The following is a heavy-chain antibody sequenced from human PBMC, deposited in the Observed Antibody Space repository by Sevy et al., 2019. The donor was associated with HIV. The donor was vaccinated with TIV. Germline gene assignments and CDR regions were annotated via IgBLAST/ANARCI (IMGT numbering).Heavy chain of an antibody. D-gene: IGHD5-18*01. CDR2: ISYDGSNK. J-gene: IGHJ6*02. V-gene: IGHV3-30*18. CDR3: AKEGRGYSYGYGILYYYYGMDV. CDR1: GFTFSSYG. Sequence: GGSLRLSCAASGFTFSSYGMHWVRQAPGKGLEWVGVISYDGSNKYYADSVKGRFTISRDNSKNTLYLQMNSLRAEDTAVYYCAKEGRGYSYGYGILYYYYGMDVWGQGTTVTVSS.